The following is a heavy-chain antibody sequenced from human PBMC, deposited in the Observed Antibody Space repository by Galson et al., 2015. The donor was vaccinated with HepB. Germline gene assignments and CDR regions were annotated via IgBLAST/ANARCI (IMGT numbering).Heavy chain of an antibody. CDR3: ARAQWLRLEEPFDY. CDR1: GFTFSSYS. CDR2: ISSSSSYI. V-gene: IGHV3-21*01. Sequence: SLRLSCAASGFTFSSYSMNWVRQAPGKGLEWVSSISSSSSYIYYADSVKGRFTISRDNAKNSLYLQMNSLRAEDTAVYYCARAQWLRLEEPFDYWGQGTLVTVSS. D-gene: IGHD5-12*01. J-gene: IGHJ4*02.